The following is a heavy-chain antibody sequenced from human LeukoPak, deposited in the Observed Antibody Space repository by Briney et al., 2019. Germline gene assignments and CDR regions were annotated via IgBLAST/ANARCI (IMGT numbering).Heavy chain of an antibody. Sequence: ASVKVSCKASGYTFTGYYMHWVRQAPGQGLEWMGWINPNSGGTNYAQKFQGRVTMTRDTSISTAYMELSRLRSDDTAVYYCARETTHVQLGNWFDPWGQGTLVTVSS. CDR2: INPNSGGT. CDR1: GYTFTGYY. J-gene: IGHJ5*02. D-gene: IGHD1-1*01. CDR3: ARETTHVQLGNWFDP. V-gene: IGHV1-2*02.